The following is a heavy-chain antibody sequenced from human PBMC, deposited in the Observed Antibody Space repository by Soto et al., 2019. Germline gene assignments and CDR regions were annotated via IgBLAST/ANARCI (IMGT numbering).Heavy chain of an antibody. D-gene: IGHD7-27*01. J-gene: IGHJ6*03. Sequence: GASVKVSCKASGYTFTSYDINWVRQATGQGLEWMGWMNPNSGNTGYAQKFQGRVTMTRNTSISTAYMELSSLRSEDTAVYYCARGSWGDYYYYMDVWGKGTTVTVSS. CDR1: GYTFTSYD. CDR3: ARGSWGDYYYYMDV. CDR2: MNPNSGNT. V-gene: IGHV1-8*01.